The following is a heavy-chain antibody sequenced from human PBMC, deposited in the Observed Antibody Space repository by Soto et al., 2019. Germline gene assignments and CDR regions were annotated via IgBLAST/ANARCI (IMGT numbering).Heavy chain of an antibody. J-gene: IGHJ4*02. CDR1: GGTFSSYA. Sequence: ASVKVSCKASGGTFSSYAISWVRQAPGQGLEWMGGIIPIFGTANYAQKFQGRVTITADESTSTAYMELSSLRSEDTAVYYCARTLNPVDRYFDYWGQGTLVTVSS. D-gene: IGHD5-12*01. CDR3: ARTLNPVDRYFDY. V-gene: IGHV1-69*13. CDR2: IIPIFGTA.